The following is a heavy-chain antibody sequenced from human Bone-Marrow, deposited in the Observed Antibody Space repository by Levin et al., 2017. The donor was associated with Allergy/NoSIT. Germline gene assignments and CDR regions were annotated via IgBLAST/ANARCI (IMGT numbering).Heavy chain of an antibody. J-gene: IGHJ4*02. Sequence: GGSLRLSCVASGFTFEDYAMHWVREVPGKGLQWVSGITWNSDNIGYADSVKGRFTVSRDNGKKSLSLQMNSLRPEDTALYYCAKVRAAAVGTGYFDSWGQGILVTVSS. CDR3: AKVRAAAVGTGYFDS. CDR2: ITWNSDNI. D-gene: IGHD6-13*01. V-gene: IGHV3-9*01. CDR1: GFTFEDYA.